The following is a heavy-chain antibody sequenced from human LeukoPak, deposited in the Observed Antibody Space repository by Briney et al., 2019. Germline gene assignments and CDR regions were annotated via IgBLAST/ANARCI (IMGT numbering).Heavy chain of an antibody. D-gene: IGHD7-27*01. CDR1: GGSFTGYY. CDR3: ARGLGT. J-gene: IGHJ5*02. Sequence: SETLSLTCAVYGGSFTGYYWSWIRQPPGKGLEWIGEINHSGSTNYNPSLKSRVTISVDTSKNQFSLKLSSVTAADTAVYYCARGLGTWGQGTLVTVSS. V-gene: IGHV4-34*01. CDR2: INHSGST.